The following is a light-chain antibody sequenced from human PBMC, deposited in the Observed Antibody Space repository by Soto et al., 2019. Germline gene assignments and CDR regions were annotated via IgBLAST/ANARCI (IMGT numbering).Light chain of an antibody. V-gene: IGKV3-11*01. CDR3: QQHSNWPPIT. Sequence: EIFLPQSQATLSLSPGERATLSCRASQSVSSYLAWYQQKPGQAPRLLIYDVSNRATGIPARCSGSGSGTDFTLTISSLEPEDFAVYYCQQHSNWPPITFGQGTRMEIK. CDR2: DVS. J-gene: IGKJ5*01. CDR1: QSVSSY.